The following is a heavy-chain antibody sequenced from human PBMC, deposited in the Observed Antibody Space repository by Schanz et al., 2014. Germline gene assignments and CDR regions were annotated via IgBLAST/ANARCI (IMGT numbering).Heavy chain of an antibody. CDR2: VPFDGSQK. CDR3: ARESSNDIVLVPGAVFDH. D-gene: IGHD2-2*01. CDR1: GFTFSSYA. V-gene: IGHV3-30*04. Sequence: QVQLVESGGGVVQPGRSLRLSCAASGFTFSSYAMSWVRQAPGKGLEWVAFVPFDGSQKFYADSVKGRFTISRDNSKNTVYLQMNSLRPGDTAVYYCARESSNDIVLVPGAVFDHWGQGILVTVSS. J-gene: IGHJ4*02.